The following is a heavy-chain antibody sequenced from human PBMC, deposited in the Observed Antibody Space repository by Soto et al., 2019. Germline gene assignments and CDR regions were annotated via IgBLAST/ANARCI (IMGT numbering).Heavy chain of an antibody. J-gene: IGHJ5*02. V-gene: IGHV1-2*02. Sequence: QVHLVQSGAEVKRPGASVKVSCKASGYTFIAYYIHWVRQAPGQGLEWMGWIKPSSGGTNYAQKFQGRVTMTRDSSISTAYMELNRLTSDDTAVYYCARGNSKERAFPTSRKYNWFDPWGQGTLVTVSS. CDR2: IKPSSGGT. CDR3: ARGNSKERAFPTSRKYNWFDP. CDR1: GYTFIAYY.